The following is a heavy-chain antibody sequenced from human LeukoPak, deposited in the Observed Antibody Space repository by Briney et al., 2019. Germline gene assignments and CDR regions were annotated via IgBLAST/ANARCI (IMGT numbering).Heavy chain of an antibody. CDR2: IYPGDSDT. V-gene: IGHV5-51*01. Sequence: GESLKISCKGSGYSFTSYWIGWVRQMPGKGLEWMGIIYPGDSDTRYSPSFQGQVTISADKSISTAYLQWSSLKASDTAMYYCARTLDSSGYYYLWLDPWGQGTLVTVSS. D-gene: IGHD3-22*01. CDR1: GYSFTSYW. CDR3: ARTLDSSGYYYLWLDP. J-gene: IGHJ5*02.